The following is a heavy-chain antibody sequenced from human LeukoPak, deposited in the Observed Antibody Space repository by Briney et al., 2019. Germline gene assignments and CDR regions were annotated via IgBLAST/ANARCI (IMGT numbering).Heavy chain of an antibody. D-gene: IGHD7-27*01. CDR1: GDSIRYFF. V-gene: IGHV4-4*07. CDR3: ARGGGLGRNYYYMDV. CDR2: IYTTGST. J-gene: IGHJ6*03. Sequence: SETLSLTCNVSGDSIRYFFWSWIRHPAGKGLEWIGRIYTTGSTTFNPSLRSRVTMSVDTSKNQFSLKLNSVTAADTAVYYCARGGGLGRNYYYMDVWGKGTTVTVSS.